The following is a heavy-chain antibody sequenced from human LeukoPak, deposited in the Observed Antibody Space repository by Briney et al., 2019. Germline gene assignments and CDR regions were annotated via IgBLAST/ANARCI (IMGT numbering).Heavy chain of an antibody. V-gene: IGHV3-30*03. D-gene: IGHD6-13*01. CDR3: ASKLMYSSSWYGDY. CDR2: ISYDGSNK. Sequence: GGSLRLSCAASGFTFSSYGMHWVRQAPGKGLEWVAVISYDGSNKYYADSVKGRFTISRDNSKNTLYLQMNSLRAEDTSVYCCASKLMYSSSWYGDYWGQGTLVTVSS. J-gene: IGHJ4*02. CDR1: GFTFSSYG.